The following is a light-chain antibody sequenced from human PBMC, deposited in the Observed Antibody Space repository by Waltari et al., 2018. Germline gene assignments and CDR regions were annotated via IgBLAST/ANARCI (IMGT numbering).Light chain of an antibody. CDR2: KDN. V-gene: IGLV3-25*03. J-gene: IGLJ2*01. CDR3: QSADKSGAYEV. Sequence: SYELTQPPSISVSPGPTATITCSGNALPNTYAHVYRQKAGLAPLLFIYKDNERPSWISDRFSGSTSGTTATLTISAIQAEDEADYYCQSADKSGAYEVFGGGTRVSVL. CDR1: ALPNTY.